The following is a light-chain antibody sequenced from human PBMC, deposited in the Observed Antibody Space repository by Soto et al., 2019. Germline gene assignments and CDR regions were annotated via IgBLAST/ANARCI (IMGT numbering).Light chain of an antibody. CDR1: QSVSSAY. V-gene: IGKV3-20*01. Sequence: EIVLTQSPGTLSLSPGERATVSCRTSQSVSSAYVAWYQQKPGQAPRLLISGASTRATGIPDRFSGSGSETEFTLTISRLEPDDFAVYYCQQYGSSPRTFGQGTKVEIK. J-gene: IGKJ1*01. CDR3: QQYGSSPRT. CDR2: GAS.